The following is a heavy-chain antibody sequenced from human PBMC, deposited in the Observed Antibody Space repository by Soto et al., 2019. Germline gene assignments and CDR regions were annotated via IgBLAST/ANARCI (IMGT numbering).Heavy chain of an antibody. V-gene: IGHV4-39*01. CDR3: ARLCVGGGTCDSSY. Sequence: SETLSLTCTVSGGSISSRSYYWGWIRQPPGKGLEWIGSIYYSGSTYYTPSLKSRVTISVDTSKNQFSLRLRSVTAADTSVYYCARLCVGGGTCDSSYWGQGTLVTVSS. CDR2: IYYSGST. D-gene: IGHD2-15*01. CDR1: GGSISSRSYY. J-gene: IGHJ4*02.